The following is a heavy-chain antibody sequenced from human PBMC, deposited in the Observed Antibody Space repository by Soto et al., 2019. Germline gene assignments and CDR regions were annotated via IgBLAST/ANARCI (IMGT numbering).Heavy chain of an antibody. D-gene: IGHD6-13*01. CDR3: ARGRRSSSWSPRDPNSNWFDP. J-gene: IGHJ5*02. V-gene: IGHV4-34*01. CDR2: INHSGST. Sequence: PSETLSLTCPFSGVSISSYSWNWIRQSPGKGLEWIGEINHSGSTNYNPSLKSRVTISVDTSKNQFSLKLSSVTAADTAVYYCARGRRSSSWSPRDPNSNWFDPWGQGTLVTVSS. CDR1: GVSISSYS.